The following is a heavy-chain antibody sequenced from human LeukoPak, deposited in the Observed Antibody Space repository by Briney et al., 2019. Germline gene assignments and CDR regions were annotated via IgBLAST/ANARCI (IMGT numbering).Heavy chain of an antibody. CDR1: GFTFSSYA. D-gene: IGHD2-2*02. Sequence: PGGSLRLSCAASGFTFSSYAMHWVRQAPGKGLEGVAVISYDGSNKYYADSVKGRFTISRDNSKNTLYLQMNSLRAEDTAVYYCARGDCSSTGCYRHFDYGGQGTLVTVSS. J-gene: IGHJ4*02. V-gene: IGHV3-30-3*01. CDR2: ISYDGSNK. CDR3: ARGDCSSTGCYRHFDY.